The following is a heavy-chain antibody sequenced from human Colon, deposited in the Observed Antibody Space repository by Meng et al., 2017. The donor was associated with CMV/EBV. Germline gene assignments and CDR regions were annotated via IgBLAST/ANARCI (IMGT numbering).Heavy chain of an antibody. CDR1: GFTFSDYA. D-gene: IGHD3-16*01. J-gene: IGHJ4*02. CDR3: AKESGYGFLGSNYFDS. Sequence: GESLKISCAASGFTFSDYAMGWVRPAPGKGLDWVSAITGRSTDTYYADSVKGRFTIFRDNSNNTLYLQMNSLRAADTAVYFCAKESGYGFLGSNYFDSWGQGTLVTVSS. V-gene: IGHV3-23*01. CDR2: ITGRSTDT.